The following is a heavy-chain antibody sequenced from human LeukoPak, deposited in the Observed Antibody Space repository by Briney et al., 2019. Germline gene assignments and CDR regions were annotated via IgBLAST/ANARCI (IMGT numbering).Heavy chain of an antibody. D-gene: IGHD2-15*01. J-gene: IGHJ6*04. Sequence: SVKVSCKASGYTFTSYGISWVRQAPGRGLEWMGWISAYNGNTNYAQKLQGRVTMTTDTSTSTAYMELRSLRSDDTAVYYCARVAVRVVAADYYGMDVWGKGTTVTVSS. V-gene: IGHV1-18*04. CDR1: GYTFTSYG. CDR2: ISAYNGNT. CDR3: ARVAVRVVAADYYGMDV.